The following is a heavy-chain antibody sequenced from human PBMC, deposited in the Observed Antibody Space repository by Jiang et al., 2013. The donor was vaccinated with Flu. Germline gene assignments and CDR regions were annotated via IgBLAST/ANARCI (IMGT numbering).Heavy chain of an antibody. CDR3: ARHRLGSSDTFDI. Sequence: LLKPSETLFLTCTVSGGSISSYWSWIRQPPGKGLEWIGYIYYSGSTNYNPSLKSRVTISVDTSKNQFSLELSSVTAADTAVYFCARHRLGSSDTFDIWGQGTMVTVSS. J-gene: IGHJ3*02. D-gene: IGHD2-2*01. V-gene: IGHV4-59*08. CDR1: GGSISSY. CDR2: IYYSGST.